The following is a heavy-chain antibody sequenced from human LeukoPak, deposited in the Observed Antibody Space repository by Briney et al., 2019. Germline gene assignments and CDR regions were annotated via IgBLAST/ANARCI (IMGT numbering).Heavy chain of an antibody. Sequence: GGSLRLSCAASGFTFSSYSMNWVRQAPGKGLEWVSSISSSSSYIYYADSVKGRFTISRDNAKNSLYLQMNSLRAEDTAVYYCARVGGDSGSYPGVDYWGQGTLVTVSS. J-gene: IGHJ4*02. V-gene: IGHV3-21*01. CDR1: GFTFSSYS. CDR3: ARVGGDSGSYPGVDY. D-gene: IGHD1-26*01. CDR2: ISSSSSYI.